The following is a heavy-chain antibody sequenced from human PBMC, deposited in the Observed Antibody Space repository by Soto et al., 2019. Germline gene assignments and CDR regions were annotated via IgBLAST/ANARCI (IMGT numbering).Heavy chain of an antibody. CDR3: ARLEHPVYCSSTSCYASWFDP. CDR2: IYYSGST. V-gene: IGHV4-39*01. J-gene: IGHJ5*02. CDR1: GGSISSSSYY. Sequence: PSETLSLTCTVSGGSISSSSYYWGWIRQPPGKGLEWIGSIYYSGSTYYNPSLKSRVTISVDTSKNQFSLKLSSVTAADTAVYYCARLEHPVYCSSTSCYASWFDPWGQGTLVTVSS. D-gene: IGHD2-2*01.